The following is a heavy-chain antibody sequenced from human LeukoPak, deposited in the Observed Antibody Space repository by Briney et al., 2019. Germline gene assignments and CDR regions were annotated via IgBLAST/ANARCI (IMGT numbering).Heavy chain of an antibody. J-gene: IGHJ4*02. CDR2: ISSSGRYT. CDR3: ARDGRGYYYGSLDY. V-gene: IGHV3-11*06. Sequence: GGSLRLSCAASGFTFSDYYMSWIRQAPGKGLEWVSYISSSGRYTNYADSVKGRFTISRDNAKNSLYLQMNSLRAEDTAVYYCARDGRGYYYGSLDYWGQGTLVTVSS. CDR1: GFTFSDYY. D-gene: IGHD3-10*01.